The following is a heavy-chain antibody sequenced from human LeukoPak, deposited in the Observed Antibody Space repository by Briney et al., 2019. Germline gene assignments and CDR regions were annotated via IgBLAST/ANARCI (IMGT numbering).Heavy chain of an antibody. J-gene: IGHJ6*02. CDR3: ARAAKAAGGYGVDV. D-gene: IGHD6-13*01. V-gene: IGHV3-30*04. CDR2: ISYDGSNK. Sequence: HPGRSLRLSCAASGFTFSSYAMHWVRQAPGKGLEWVAVISYDGSNKYYADSVKGRFTISRDNSKNTLYLQMNSLRAEDTAVYYCARAAKAAGGYGVDVWGQGTTVTVSS. CDR1: GFTFSSYA.